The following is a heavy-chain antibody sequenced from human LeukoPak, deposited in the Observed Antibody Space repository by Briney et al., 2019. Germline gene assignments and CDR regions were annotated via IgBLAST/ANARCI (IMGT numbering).Heavy chain of an antibody. D-gene: IGHD4-17*01. V-gene: IGHV4-34*01. CDR2: INHSGNT. CDR3: ASTPDYGDNDY. Sequence: SETLSLTCAVYGRSSSNYYWSWIRQPPGKGLEWIGEINHSGNTNYNPSLKSRVTISVDTSRNQFSLKLSSVTAADTAVYYCASTPDYGDNDYWGQGTLVTVSS. CDR1: GRSSSNYY. J-gene: IGHJ4*02.